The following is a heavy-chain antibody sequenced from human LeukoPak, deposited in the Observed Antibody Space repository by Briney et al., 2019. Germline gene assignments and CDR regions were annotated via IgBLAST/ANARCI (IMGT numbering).Heavy chain of an antibody. V-gene: IGHV4-34*01. D-gene: IGHD3-9*01. CDR1: GGSFSGYY. Sequence: SETLSLTCAVYGGSFSGYYWSWIGQPPGKGLEWIGEINHSGSTNYNPSLKSRVTISVDTSKNQFSLKLSSVTAADTAVYYCARVPKGYDILTDYDAFDIWGQGTMVTVS. CDR3: ARVPKGYDILTDYDAFDI. J-gene: IGHJ3*02. CDR2: INHSGST.